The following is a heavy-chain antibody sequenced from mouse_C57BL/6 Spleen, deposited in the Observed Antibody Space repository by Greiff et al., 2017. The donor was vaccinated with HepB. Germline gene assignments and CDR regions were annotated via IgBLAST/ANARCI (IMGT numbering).Heavy chain of an antibody. CDR2: IDPSDSYT. CDR3: ARRGAGSSYNWYFDV. J-gene: IGHJ1*03. Sequence: QVQLQQPGAELVKPGASVKLSCKASGYTFTSYWMQWVKQRPGQGLEWIGEIDPSDSYTNYNQKFKGKATLTVHQSSSKAYMQLNSLTSQDSAFYYCARRGAGSSYNWYFDVWVTGTTVTVSS. CDR1: GYTFTSYW. V-gene: IGHV1-50*01. D-gene: IGHD1-1*01.